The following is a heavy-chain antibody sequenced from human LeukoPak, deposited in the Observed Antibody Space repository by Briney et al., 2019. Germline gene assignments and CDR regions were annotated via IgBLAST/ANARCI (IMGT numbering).Heavy chain of an antibody. J-gene: IGHJ4*02. CDR2: INPNSGGT. Sequence: ASVKVSCKASGYTFTDYYMHWVRQAPGQGLEWMGWINPNSGGTDYAQKFQGRVTMTRDTSISTAYMELSRLRSDDTAVYYCATDYGDYESGYWGQGTLVTVFS. D-gene: IGHD4-17*01. CDR3: ATDYGDYESGY. V-gene: IGHV1-2*02. CDR1: GYTFTDYY.